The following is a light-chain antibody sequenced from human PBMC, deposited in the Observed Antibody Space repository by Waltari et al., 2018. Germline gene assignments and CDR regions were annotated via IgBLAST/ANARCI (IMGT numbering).Light chain of an antibody. J-gene: IGLJ3*02. CDR1: SSNIGAGHD. CDR2: GNN. V-gene: IGLV1-40*01. CDR3: QSFDIRLSGGVV. Sequence: QSVLTQPPSMSGAPGQRVTISCTGSSSNIGAGHDVHWYQVFPGTAPKLLIYGNNNRPVGVPDRFSGAKSDTSASLAIGGLQAEDEADYYCQSFDIRLSGGVVFGGGTKVTVL.